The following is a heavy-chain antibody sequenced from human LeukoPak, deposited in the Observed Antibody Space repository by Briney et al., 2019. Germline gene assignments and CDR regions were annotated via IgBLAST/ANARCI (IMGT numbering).Heavy chain of an antibody. Sequence: SETLSLTCTVSGYSISSGYYWGWIRQPPGKGLEWIGSIYHSGSTYYNPSLKSRVTISVDTSKNQFSLKLSSMTAADTAVYYCARGALLWFGDRMEYYFDYWGQGTLLAVSS. CDR1: GYSISSGYY. J-gene: IGHJ4*02. D-gene: IGHD3-10*01. V-gene: IGHV4-38-2*02. CDR2: IYHSGST. CDR3: ARGALLWFGDRMEYYFDY.